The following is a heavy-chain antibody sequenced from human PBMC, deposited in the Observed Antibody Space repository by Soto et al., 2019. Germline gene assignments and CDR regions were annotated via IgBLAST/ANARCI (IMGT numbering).Heavy chain of an antibody. Sequence: EVQLVESGGGLVQPGGSLRLSCAASRFTFSSYWMHWVRQAPGKGLVWVSCIYTDGSSTTYADSVKGRFTISRDNAKSTLYLQMNSLRAEDTAVYYCATLNSFGSDYWGQGTLVTVSS. CDR1: RFTFSSYW. J-gene: IGHJ4*02. CDR3: ATLNSFGSDY. CDR2: IYTDGSST. D-gene: IGHD5-18*01. V-gene: IGHV3-74*01.